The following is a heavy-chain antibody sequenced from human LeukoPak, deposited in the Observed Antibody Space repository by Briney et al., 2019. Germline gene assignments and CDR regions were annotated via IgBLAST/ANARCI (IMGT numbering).Heavy chain of an antibody. J-gene: IGHJ4*02. D-gene: IGHD6-19*01. V-gene: IGHV4-59*01. Sequence: SETLSLTCTVSGGSISSYYWSWIRQPPGKGLEWIGYIYYSGSTNYNPSLKSRVTISVDTSKNQFSLKLSSVTAADTAVYYCAGGGIAVAGLDYWGQGTLVTVSS. CDR3: AGGGIAVAGLDY. CDR1: GGSISSYY. CDR2: IYYSGST.